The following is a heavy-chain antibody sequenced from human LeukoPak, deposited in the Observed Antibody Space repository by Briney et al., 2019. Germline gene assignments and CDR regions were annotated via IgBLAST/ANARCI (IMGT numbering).Heavy chain of an antibody. CDR3: ARGGGSYYWFDP. CDR2: INHSGST. Sequence: PSETLSLTCAVYGGSFSGYYWSWIRQPPGKGLEWIGEINHSGSTNYNPSLKSRATISVDTSKNQFSLKLSSVTAADTAVYYCARGGGSYYWFDPWGQGTLVTVSS. D-gene: IGHD1-26*01. J-gene: IGHJ5*02. V-gene: IGHV4-34*01. CDR1: GGSFSGYY.